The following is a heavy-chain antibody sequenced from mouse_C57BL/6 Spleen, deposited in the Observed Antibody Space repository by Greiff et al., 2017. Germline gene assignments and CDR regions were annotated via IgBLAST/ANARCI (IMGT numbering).Heavy chain of an antibody. J-gene: IGHJ2*01. CDR2: ISSGGSYT. Sequence: EVQLVESGGDLVKPGGSLKLSCAASGFTFSSYGMSWVRQTPDKRLEWVATISSGGSYTYYPDSVKGRFTISRDNAKNTLYLQMSSLKSEDTAMYYCARANWDYFDYWGQGTTLTVSS. D-gene: IGHD4-1*01. V-gene: IGHV5-6*01. CDR1: GFTFSSYG. CDR3: ARANWDYFDY.